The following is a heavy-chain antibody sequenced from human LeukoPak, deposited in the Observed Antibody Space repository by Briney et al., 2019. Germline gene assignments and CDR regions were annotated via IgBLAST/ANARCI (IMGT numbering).Heavy chain of an antibody. Sequence: ASVKVSCKTSGYTFTSYDINWVRQATGQGLEWMGWMNPNSANTAYAQRFQGRVTMTRNTSISTAYMELSSLRSDDTAVYYCARGEWLRHFDYWGQGTLVTVSS. CDR3: ARGEWLRHFDY. CDR1: GYTFTSYD. D-gene: IGHD5-12*01. V-gene: IGHV1-8*01. J-gene: IGHJ4*02. CDR2: MNPNSANT.